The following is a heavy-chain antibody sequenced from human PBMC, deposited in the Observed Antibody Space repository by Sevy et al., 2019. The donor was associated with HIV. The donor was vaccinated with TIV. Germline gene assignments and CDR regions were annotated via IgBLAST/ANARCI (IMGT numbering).Heavy chain of an antibody. V-gene: IGHV3-30*18. CDR3: AKDPGGSGSYSGY. J-gene: IGHJ4*02. D-gene: IGHD1-26*01. CDR2: ISYDGSNK. Sequence: GGSLRLSCAASGFTFSSYDMHWVRQAPGKGLEWVAVISYDGSNKYYADSVKGRFTISRDNSKNTLYLQMNSLRAEDTAVYYCAKDPGGSGSYSGYWGQGTLVTVSS. CDR1: GFTFSSYD.